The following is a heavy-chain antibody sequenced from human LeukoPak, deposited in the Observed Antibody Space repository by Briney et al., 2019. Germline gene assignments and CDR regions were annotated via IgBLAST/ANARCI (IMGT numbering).Heavy chain of an antibody. D-gene: IGHD5-18*01. CDR1: GYTFTSYA. J-gene: IGHJ6*02. CDR3: ARGPSYGAYYYYYYGMDV. CDR2: INAGNGNT. Sequence: ASVKVSCKASGYTFTSYAMHWVRQAPGQRLEWMGWINAGNGNTKYSQKFQGRVIITRDTSASTAYMELSSLRSEDTAVYYCARGPSYGAYYYYYYGMDVWGQGTTVTVSS. V-gene: IGHV1-3*01.